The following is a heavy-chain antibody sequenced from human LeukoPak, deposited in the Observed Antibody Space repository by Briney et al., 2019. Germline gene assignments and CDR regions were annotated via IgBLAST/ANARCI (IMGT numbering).Heavy chain of an antibody. CDR1: GYTFTDYY. V-gene: IGHV1-2*02. Sequence: ASVKVSCKTSGYTFTDYYMHWVRQAPGQGLEWMAWIDPNSGDTNSAQKFQGRVTMTRDMSVSTAYMELSSLRSEDTAVYYCARVGYPYYYYYYMDVWGKGTTVTISS. CDR3: ARVGYPYYYYYYMDV. CDR2: IDPNSGDT. J-gene: IGHJ6*03. D-gene: IGHD6-13*01.